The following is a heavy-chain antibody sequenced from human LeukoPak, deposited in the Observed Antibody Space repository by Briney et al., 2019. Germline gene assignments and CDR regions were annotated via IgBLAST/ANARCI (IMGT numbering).Heavy chain of an antibody. CDR3: ARLGARQMLEY. D-gene: IGHD4-17*01. V-gene: IGHV3-7*01. J-gene: IGHJ4*02. CDR2: IKQDGGQI. Sequence: GGSLRLSCAASEFTFISYWMSWVRQAPGKGLEWVANIKQDGGQIYYLESVKGRFTVSRDNAKNSLYLQMNSLRAEDTAVYYCARLGARQMLEYWGQGTLVTVSS. CDR1: EFTFISYW.